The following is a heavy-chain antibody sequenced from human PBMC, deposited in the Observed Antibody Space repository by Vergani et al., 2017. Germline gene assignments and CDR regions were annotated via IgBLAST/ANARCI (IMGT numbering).Heavy chain of an antibody. CDR2: ISYDGSNK. CDR1: GFTFSSYA. Sequence: QVQLVESGGGVVQPGRSLRLSCAASGFTFSSYAMHWVRQAPGKGLEWVAVISYDGSNKYYADSVKGRFTISRDNSKNTLYLQMNSLRAEDTAVYYCAKATGLDAFDIWGQGTMVTVSS. CDR3: AKATGLDAFDI. J-gene: IGHJ3*02. D-gene: IGHD1-14*01. V-gene: IGHV3-30*04.